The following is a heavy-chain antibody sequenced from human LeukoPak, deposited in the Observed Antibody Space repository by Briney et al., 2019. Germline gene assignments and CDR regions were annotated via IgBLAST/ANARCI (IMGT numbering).Heavy chain of an antibody. D-gene: IGHD3-10*01. CDR3: ARRSRVAGGRNWFDP. CDR1: GDSVSSNSAA. CDR2: TYYRSQFHY. Sequence: SQTLSLTCAISGDSVSSNSAAWSWIRQSPSRGLEWLGRTYYRSQFHYDYAVSVRGRITINPDTSKNQFSLKLSSVTAADTAVYYCARRSRVAGGRNWFDPWGQGTLVTVSS. J-gene: IGHJ5*02. V-gene: IGHV6-1*01.